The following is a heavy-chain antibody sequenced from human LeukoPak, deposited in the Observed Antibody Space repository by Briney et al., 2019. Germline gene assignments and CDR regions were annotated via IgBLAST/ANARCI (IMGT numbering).Heavy chain of an antibody. V-gene: IGHV1-18*01. Sequence: ASVKVSCKASGYTFTSYGISWVRQAPGQGLEWMGWISAYNGNTNYAQKLQGRVTMTTDTSTSTAYMELRSLRSDDTAVYYCARDAFLSYYDSSGSNDYWGQGTLVTVSS. D-gene: IGHD3-22*01. CDR3: ARDAFLSYYDSSGSNDY. CDR1: GYTFTSYG. J-gene: IGHJ4*02. CDR2: ISAYNGNT.